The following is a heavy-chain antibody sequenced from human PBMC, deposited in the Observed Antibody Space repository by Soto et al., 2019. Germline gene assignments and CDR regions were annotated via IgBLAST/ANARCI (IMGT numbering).Heavy chain of an antibody. Sequence: GGSLRLSCAASGFTFSSYAMSWVRQAPGKGLEWVSAISGSGGSTYYADSVKGRFTISRDNSKNTLYLQMNSLRAEDTAVYYCAKDNAVLSYDFWSGYYHQEDWGQGTLVTVSS. CDR2: ISGSGGST. CDR1: GFTFSSYA. D-gene: IGHD3-3*01. CDR3: AKDNAVLSYDFWSGYYHQED. J-gene: IGHJ4*02. V-gene: IGHV3-23*01.